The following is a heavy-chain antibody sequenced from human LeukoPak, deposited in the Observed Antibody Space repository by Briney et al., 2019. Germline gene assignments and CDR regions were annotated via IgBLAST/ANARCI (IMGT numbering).Heavy chain of an antibody. J-gene: IGHJ3*02. V-gene: IGHV4-39*07. Sequence: SETLSLTCTVSGGSISSSSYYWGWIRQPPGKGLEWIGSIYYSGSTYYNPSLKSRVTISVNTSKNQFSLKLRSVTAADTAVYYCARVGGINMIVVLITDAFDIWGQGTMVTVSS. CDR3: ARVGGINMIVVLITDAFDI. D-gene: IGHD3-22*01. CDR2: IYYSGST. CDR1: GGSISSSSYY.